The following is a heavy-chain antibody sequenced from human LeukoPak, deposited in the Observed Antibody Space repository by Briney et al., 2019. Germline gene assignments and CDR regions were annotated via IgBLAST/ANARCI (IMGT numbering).Heavy chain of an antibody. V-gene: IGHV3-23*01. Sequence: GGSLRLSCAASGFTFSSYDMSWVRQAPGKGLEWVSAIGGSGGSTYYADSVKGRFTISRDNSKNTLYLQMNSLRAEDTAVYYCAKDQGYGDPLQGGLHVDYWGQGTLVTVSS. CDR3: AKDQGYGDPLQGGLHVDY. CDR2: IGGSGGST. D-gene: IGHD4-17*01. J-gene: IGHJ4*02. CDR1: GFTFSSYD.